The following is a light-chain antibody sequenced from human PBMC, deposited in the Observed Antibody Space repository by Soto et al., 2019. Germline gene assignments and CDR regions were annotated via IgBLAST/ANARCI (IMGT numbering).Light chain of an antibody. V-gene: IGKV3-15*01. Sequence: EIVMTQSPATLSVSPGERATLSRRASQSVSSNLAWYQQKPGQAPRLLIYDVSVRATGIPARFSGSGSGTEFTLTISSLQSEDFAVYYCQQYNNWPPKTFGQGTKVDIK. J-gene: IGKJ1*01. CDR1: QSVSSN. CDR2: DVS. CDR3: QQYNNWPPKT.